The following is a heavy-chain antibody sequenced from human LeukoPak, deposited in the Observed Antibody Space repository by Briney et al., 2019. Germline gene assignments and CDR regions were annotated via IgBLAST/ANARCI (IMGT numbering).Heavy chain of an antibody. CDR2: ISGSGGST. CDR3: ARDLRDCRRGNCYACGLEYMDF. J-gene: IGHJ6*03. CDR1: GFTFSSYG. V-gene: IGHV3-23*01. Sequence: GGTLRLSCAASGFTFSSYGMSWVRQAPGKGLEWVSAISGSGGSTYYADSVKGRFTISRDNSKNTLYLQMNSLRAEDPAVYYYARDLRDCRRGNCYACGLEYMDFWGRGPTVTIP. D-gene: IGHD2-15*01.